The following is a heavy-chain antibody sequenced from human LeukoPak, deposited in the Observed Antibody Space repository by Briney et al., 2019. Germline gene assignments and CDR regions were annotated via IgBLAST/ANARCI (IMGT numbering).Heavy chain of an antibody. V-gene: IGHV1-2*02. CDR1: GYTFTGYY. J-gene: IGHJ4*02. D-gene: IGHD6-19*01. CDR2: INPNSGYT. CDR3: AREPPGGWTLGN. Sequence: GASVKVSCKASGYTFTGYYLHWVRQAPGQGLEWMGWINPNSGYTTYAQRFQGRVTMTRDTSINTAYMELSWLTSDDTAVYFCAREPPGGWTLGNWGQGTLVTVSS.